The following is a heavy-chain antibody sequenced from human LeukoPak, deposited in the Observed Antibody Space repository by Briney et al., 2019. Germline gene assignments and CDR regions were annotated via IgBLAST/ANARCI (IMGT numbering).Heavy chain of an antibody. CDR2: INPNDGGT. Sequence: GASVKVSCKASGYTSTDYYMHWVRQAPGQGFEWMGWINPNDGGTNYAQKFQGRVTMTRDTSISTAHMEVSRLRSDDTAVYYCARANFLYCSSTTCLFDYWGQGTLVTVSS. CDR3: ARANFLYCSSTTCLFDY. CDR1: GYTSTDYY. J-gene: IGHJ4*02. V-gene: IGHV1-2*02. D-gene: IGHD2-2*01.